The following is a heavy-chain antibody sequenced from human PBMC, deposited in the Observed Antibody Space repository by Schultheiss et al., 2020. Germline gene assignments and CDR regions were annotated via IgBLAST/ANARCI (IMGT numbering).Heavy chain of an antibody. D-gene: IGHD6-19*01. V-gene: IGHV4-59*12. CDR2: IYYTGST. J-gene: IGHJ4*02. CDR1: GGSFSGYY. Sequence: SQTLSLTCAVYGGSFSGYYWSWFRQSPGKGLEWIGYIYYTGSTDYNPSLKSRVTISVDTSKNQFSLKLSSVTAADTAVYYCARDSSSGWSQGTYWGQGTLVTVSS. CDR3: ARDSSSGWSQGTY.